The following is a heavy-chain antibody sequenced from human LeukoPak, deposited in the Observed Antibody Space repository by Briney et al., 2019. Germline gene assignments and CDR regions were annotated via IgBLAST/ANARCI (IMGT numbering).Heavy chain of an antibody. V-gene: IGHV4-34*01. Sequence: SETLSLTCAVYGGSFSGYYWSWIRQPSGKGLEWIGEINHSGSTNYNPSLKSRVTISVDTSKNQFSLKLSSVTAADTAVYYCARAIQYCYDSSGSNDDYWGQGTLVTVSS. J-gene: IGHJ4*02. CDR1: GGSFSGYY. D-gene: IGHD3-22*01. CDR3: ARAIQYCYDSSGSNDDY. CDR2: INHSGST.